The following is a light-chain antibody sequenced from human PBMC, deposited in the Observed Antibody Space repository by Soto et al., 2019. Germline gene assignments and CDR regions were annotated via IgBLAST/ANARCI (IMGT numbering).Light chain of an antibody. Sequence: IQLTQSPSSLSASVGDRVTITCRASQDISNYLNWYQQKPGKAPNVLIYDASNLETGVPPRFSGSGSGTDFTFTISSLQPEDIATYYCQQYDNLPLTFGGGTKVDIK. CDR2: DAS. CDR3: QQYDNLPLT. CDR1: QDISNY. V-gene: IGKV1-33*01. J-gene: IGKJ4*01.